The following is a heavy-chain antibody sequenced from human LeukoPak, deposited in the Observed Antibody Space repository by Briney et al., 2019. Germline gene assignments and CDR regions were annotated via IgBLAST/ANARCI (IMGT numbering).Heavy chain of an antibody. CDR1: GFTFSDYY. CDR3: ARLRGNIAFDI. V-gene: IGHV3-33*08. CDR2: IWYDASEK. Sequence: GGSLRLSCAASGFTFSDYYMSWIRQAPGKGLEWVAVIWYDASEKFYADSVKGRFAISRDNSKNTLDLQMSSLRAEDTALYYCARLRGNIAFDIWGQGTMVTVSS. J-gene: IGHJ3*02.